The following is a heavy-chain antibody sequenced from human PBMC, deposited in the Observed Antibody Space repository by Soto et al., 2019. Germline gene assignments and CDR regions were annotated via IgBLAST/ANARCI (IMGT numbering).Heavy chain of an antibody. CDR2: VYHNGNT. V-gene: IGHV4-4*02. CDR1: DGSINNGDW. D-gene: IGHD1-26*01. Sequence: QVQLQESGTGLVEPSGTLSLTCNVYDGSINNGDWCSWVRQPPGKGLEWIGEVYHNGNTNYNASLKSRVTVSVDKSMNQFSLRLTSVTPADTAVYYCATRGIVGPIYWCQGTLVTVSS. J-gene: IGHJ4*02. CDR3: ATRGIVGPIY.